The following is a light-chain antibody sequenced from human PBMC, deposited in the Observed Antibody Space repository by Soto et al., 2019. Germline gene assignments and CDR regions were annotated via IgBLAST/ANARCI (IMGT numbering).Light chain of an antibody. J-gene: IGKJ1*01. CDR2: KAS. CDR3: HQYNSYWT. Sequence: DIQMTQSPSTLSASVGDRVTITCRASQSISSWLAWYQQKPGKAPKLLIYKASSLESGVPSRLSGRGSGTEFTVTVSSLQPDDFATYYCHQYNSYWTFGQGTMVEIK. CDR1: QSISSW. V-gene: IGKV1-5*03.